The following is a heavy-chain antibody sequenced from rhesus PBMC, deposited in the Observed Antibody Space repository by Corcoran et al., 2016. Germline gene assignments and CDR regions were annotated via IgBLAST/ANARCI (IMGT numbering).Heavy chain of an antibody. CDR1: GFTFRSYA. J-gene: IGHJ4*01. CDR3: AKSRVAPLVEIDY. CDR2: INSDKIST. D-gene: IGHD6-37*01. V-gene: IGHV3-103*01. Sequence: EVQLVETGGGLVQPGGSLRLSCAASGFTFRSYAMQWVRQAPGKGLEWISGINSDKISTYYADSVKGRFTISRDNSKNTLSLQMNSLRAEDTAVYYCAKSRVAPLVEIDYWGQGVLVTVSS.